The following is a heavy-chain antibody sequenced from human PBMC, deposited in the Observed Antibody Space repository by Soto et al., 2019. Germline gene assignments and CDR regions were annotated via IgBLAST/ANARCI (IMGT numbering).Heavy chain of an antibody. Sequence: QVRLEESGPGLVKPSETPSLICSVSGGSVNNADYFWSWIRHHPENGLEWIGYIYYSGSTRYNPSFKTRATLSIDTSKNQFSLRLNSVTVADTAVYFCARDADYGGSRGGMDVWGRGTTVTVSS. CDR2: IYYSGST. CDR3: ARDADYGGSRGGMDV. J-gene: IGHJ6*02. CDR1: GGSVNNADYF. V-gene: IGHV4-31*03. D-gene: IGHD4-17*01.